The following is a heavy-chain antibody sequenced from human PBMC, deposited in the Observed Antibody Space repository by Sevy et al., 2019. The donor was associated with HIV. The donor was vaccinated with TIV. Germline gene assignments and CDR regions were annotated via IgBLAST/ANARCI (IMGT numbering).Heavy chain of an antibody. CDR1: GFTLSSYG. Sequence: GGALRLSCAASGFTLSSYGMHWVRQAPGKGLEWVAVIRYDGSNKYYADSVKGRFTISRDNAKYSLYLQMNSLRAEDTAVYYCARDRIAAADHYLDYWGQGSLVTVSS. V-gene: IGHV3-33*01. D-gene: IGHD6-13*01. J-gene: IGHJ4*02. CDR3: ARDRIAAADHYLDY. CDR2: IRYDGSNK.